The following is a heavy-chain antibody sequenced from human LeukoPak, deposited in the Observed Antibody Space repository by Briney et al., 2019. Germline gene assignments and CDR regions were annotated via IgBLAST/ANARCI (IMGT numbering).Heavy chain of an antibody. CDR3: AREVAAVPPFDY. J-gene: IGHJ4*02. D-gene: IGHD6-13*01. V-gene: IGHV1-18*01. CDR1: GGTFSSYT. CDR2: ISAYNGNT. Sequence: ASVKVSCKASGGTFSSYTISWVRQAPGQGLEWMGWISAYNGNTNYAQKLQGRVTMTTDTSTSTAYMELRSLRSDDTAVYYCAREVAAVPPFDYWGQGTLVTVSS.